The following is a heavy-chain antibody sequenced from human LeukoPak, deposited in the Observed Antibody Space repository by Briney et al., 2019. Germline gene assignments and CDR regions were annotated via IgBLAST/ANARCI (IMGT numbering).Heavy chain of an antibody. Sequence: KPSETLSLTCSVSDGSINSYYWNWIRRPPGKGLEWIGYIYYNGNTNYSPSLKSRVTMSVDTSMNLFSLKVSSVTAADTAVYYCARGRSNYYGMDVWGQGTTVTVSS. V-gene: IGHV4-59*01. CDR2: IYYNGNT. CDR3: ARGRSNYYGMDV. D-gene: IGHD1-26*01. CDR1: DGSINSYY. J-gene: IGHJ6*02.